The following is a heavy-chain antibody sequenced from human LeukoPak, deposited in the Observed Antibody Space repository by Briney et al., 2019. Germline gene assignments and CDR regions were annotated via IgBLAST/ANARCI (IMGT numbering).Heavy chain of an antibody. V-gene: IGHV3-23*01. CDR2: ISGSGGST. CDR1: GFTFSSYA. CDR3: AKISEFWETCGGDCYADY. Sequence: GGSLRLSCAASGFTFSSYAMSWVRQAPGKGLEWVSAISGSGGSTYYADSVKGRFTISRDNSKNKLYLQMNSLRAEDTAVYYCAKISEFWETCGGDCYADYWGQGTLVTASS. D-gene: IGHD2-21*01. J-gene: IGHJ4*02.